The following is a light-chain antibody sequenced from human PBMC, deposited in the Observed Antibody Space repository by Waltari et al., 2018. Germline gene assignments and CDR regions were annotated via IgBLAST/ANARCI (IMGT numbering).Light chain of an antibody. Sequence: QSVLTQPPSTSGTPGQTVTISCSGSSSNIGTNTVTWYQQFPGTAPKVLVFANYLRPSGVPHRFSASKSGTSASLVISGLQSEDEGDYLCAAWDDSLIGRVFGGGTTLTVL. J-gene: IGLJ3*02. CDR2: ANY. CDR3: AAWDDSLIGRV. V-gene: IGLV1-44*01. CDR1: SSNIGTNT.